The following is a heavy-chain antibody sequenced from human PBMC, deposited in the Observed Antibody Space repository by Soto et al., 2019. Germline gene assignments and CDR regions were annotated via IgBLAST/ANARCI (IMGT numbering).Heavy chain of an antibody. CDR3: ARGSPYFCTNGVCFYYFDY. CDR2: INHSGST. Sequence: SETLSLTCAVYGGSFSGYYWSWIRQPPGKGLEWIGEINHSGSTNYNPSLKSRVTISVDTSKNQFSLKLSSVTAADTAVYYCARGSPYFCTNGVCFYYFDYWGQGTLVTVSS. CDR1: GGSFSGYY. J-gene: IGHJ4*02. V-gene: IGHV4-34*01. D-gene: IGHD2-8*01.